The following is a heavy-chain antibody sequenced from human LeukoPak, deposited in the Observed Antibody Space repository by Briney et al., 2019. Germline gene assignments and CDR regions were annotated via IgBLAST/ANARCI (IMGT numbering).Heavy chain of an antibody. CDR2: IFHSGST. V-gene: IGHV4-38-2*02. Sequence: SETPSLTCAVSGYSISSGYYWGWIRQPPGRGLEWIGSIFHSGSTYYNPSLKSRVTISVDTSKNQFSLKLSSVTAADTAVYYCARDFIAVAGTPDYWGQGTLVTVSS. J-gene: IGHJ4*02. CDR3: ARDFIAVAGTPDY. CDR1: GYSISSGYY. D-gene: IGHD6-19*01.